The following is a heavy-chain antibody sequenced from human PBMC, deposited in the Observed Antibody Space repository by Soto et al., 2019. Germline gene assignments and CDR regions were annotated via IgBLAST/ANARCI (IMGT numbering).Heavy chain of an antibody. Sequence: SETLSLTCTVSGGSISSSSYYWGWIRQPPGKGLEWIGYIYYSGSTNYNPSLKSRVTISVDTSKNQFPLKLSSVTAADTAVYYCARGSTYYYYGMDVWGQGTTVTVSS. CDR3: ARGSTYYYYGMDV. CDR2: IYYSGST. CDR1: GGSISSSSYY. J-gene: IGHJ6*02. V-gene: IGHV4-39*06.